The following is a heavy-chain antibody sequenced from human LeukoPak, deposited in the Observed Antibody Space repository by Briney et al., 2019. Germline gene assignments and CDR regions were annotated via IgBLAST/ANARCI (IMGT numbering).Heavy chain of an antibody. V-gene: IGHV1-46*01. CDR3: ARDRAYYYDSSGYYYYYYMDV. D-gene: IGHD3-22*01. Sequence: ASVKVSCKASGHTFTSYYMHWVRQAPGQGLEWMGIINPSGGSTSYAQKFQGRVTMTRGTSTSTVYMELSSLRSEDTAVYYCARDRAYYYDSSGYYYYYYMDVWGKGTTVTVSS. CDR1: GHTFTSYY. J-gene: IGHJ6*03. CDR2: INPSGGST.